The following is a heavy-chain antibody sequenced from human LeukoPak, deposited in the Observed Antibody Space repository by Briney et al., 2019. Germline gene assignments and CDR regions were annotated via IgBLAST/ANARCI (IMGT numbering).Heavy chain of an antibody. V-gene: IGHV3-9*01. CDR2: INWSSGSI. CDR1: GFTFDEYA. D-gene: IGHD3-3*01. CDR3: AKDTGRPTDAITMEDNAFDI. Sequence: GRSLRLSCAASGFTFDEYAIHWVRQTPGKGLEWVSGINWSSGSIGYVDSVKGRFTISRDNAKNSLYLQMNSLRAEDTALYYCAKDTGRPTDAITMEDNAFDIWGQGTMVTVSS. J-gene: IGHJ3*02.